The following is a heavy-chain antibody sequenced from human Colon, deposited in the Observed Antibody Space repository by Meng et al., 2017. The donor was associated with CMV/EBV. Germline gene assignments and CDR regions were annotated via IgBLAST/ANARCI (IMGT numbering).Heavy chain of an antibody. CDR1: GFTFSHYW. V-gene: IGHV3-74*01. Sequence: GESLKISCEASGFTFSHYWMHWVRQAPGKGLEWVSRINTDGRTTDYADSVKGRFTISRDDGRSTLYLQMNNLRAEDTAVYFCAGSYWNGELVYWGQGAQVTVSS. D-gene: IGHD1-26*01. CDR3: AGSYWNGELVY. CDR2: INTDGRTT. J-gene: IGHJ4*02.